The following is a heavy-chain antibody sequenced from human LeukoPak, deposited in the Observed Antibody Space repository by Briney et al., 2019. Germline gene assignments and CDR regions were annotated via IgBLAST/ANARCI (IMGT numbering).Heavy chain of an antibody. J-gene: IGHJ6*03. CDR2: INHSGST. D-gene: IGHD3-10*01. CDR1: GGSFSGYY. V-gene: IGHV4-34*01. Sequence: SETLSLTCAVYGGSFSGYYWSWIRQPPGKGLEWIGEINHSGSTNYNPSLKSRVTISVDTSKNQFSLKLSSVTAADTAVYYCARHGLRTYYYGSGSRYMDVWGKGTTVTISS. CDR3: ARHGLRTYYYGSGSRYMDV.